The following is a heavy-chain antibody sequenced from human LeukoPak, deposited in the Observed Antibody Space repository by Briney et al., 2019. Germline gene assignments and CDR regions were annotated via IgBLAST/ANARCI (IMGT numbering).Heavy chain of an antibody. CDR1: GGSISSGSYY. D-gene: IGHD2-15*01. Sequence: PSETLSLTCTVSGGSISSGSYYWSWIRQPAGKGLEWIGRIYTSGSTNYNPSLKSRVTISVDTSKNQFSLKLSSVTAADTAVYYCHGGVLSTRYCSGGSCYWRDYWGQGTLVTVSS. CDR3: HGGVLSTRYCSGGSCYWRDY. J-gene: IGHJ4*02. V-gene: IGHV4-61*02. CDR2: IYTSGST.